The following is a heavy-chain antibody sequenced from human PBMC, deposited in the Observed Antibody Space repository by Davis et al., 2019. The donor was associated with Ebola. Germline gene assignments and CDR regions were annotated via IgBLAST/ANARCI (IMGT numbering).Heavy chain of an antibody. CDR2: IYTSGST. D-gene: IGHD6-6*01. J-gene: IGHJ6*03. CDR1: GGSISSYY. Sequence: PSETLSLTCTVSGGSISSYYWSWIRQPAGKGLEWIGRIYTSGSTNYNPSLKSRVTMSVDTSKNQFSLKLSSVTAADTAVYYCARALSIAARGAELYYYYYYMDVWGKGTTVTVSS. CDR3: ARALSIAARGAELYYYYYYMDV. V-gene: IGHV4-4*07.